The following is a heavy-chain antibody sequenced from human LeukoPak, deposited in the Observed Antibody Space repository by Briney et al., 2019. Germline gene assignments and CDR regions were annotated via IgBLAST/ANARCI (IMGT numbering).Heavy chain of an antibody. Sequence: SGTLSLTCAVSGGSISSSNWWSWVRQPPGKGLEWIGEIYHSGSTNYNPSLKSRVTISVDKSKNQFSLKLSSVTAADTAVYYCARGRDGYNYRDYYCYYGMDVWGQGTTVTVSS. V-gene: IGHV4-4*02. D-gene: IGHD5-24*01. J-gene: IGHJ6*02. CDR3: ARGRDGYNYRDYYCYYGMDV. CDR1: GGSISSSNW. CDR2: IYHSGST.